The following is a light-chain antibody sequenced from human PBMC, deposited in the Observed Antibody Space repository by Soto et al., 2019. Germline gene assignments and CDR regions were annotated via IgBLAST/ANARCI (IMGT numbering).Light chain of an antibody. V-gene: IGKV3-15*01. CDR3: QQYHNWPPGT. J-gene: IGKJ2*01. CDR1: QSVSSN. CDR2: GAS. Sequence: EIVMTQSPATLSVSPGERATLSCRASQSVSSNLAWYQQKPGQAPRLLIYGASTRATGIPARFSGSGSGTEFTLTITSLQSEEFAVYYCQQYHNWPPGTFGQGTKLEIK.